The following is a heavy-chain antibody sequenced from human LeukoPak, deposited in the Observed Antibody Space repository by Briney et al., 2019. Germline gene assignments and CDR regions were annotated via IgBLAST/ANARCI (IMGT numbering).Heavy chain of an antibody. CDR3: AKIAARDTGEGY. V-gene: IGHV1-46*01. D-gene: IGHD6-6*01. CDR2: INPSGDST. J-gene: IGHJ4*02. CDR1: GYTFTSNH. Sequence: VSVKVSCKASGYTFTSNHIHWVRQAPGQGLEWMGVINPSGDSTSYAPNFQGRVTVTRDTSTSTVYMELSSLRSEDTAIYYCAKIAARDTGEGYWGRGTLVTVSS.